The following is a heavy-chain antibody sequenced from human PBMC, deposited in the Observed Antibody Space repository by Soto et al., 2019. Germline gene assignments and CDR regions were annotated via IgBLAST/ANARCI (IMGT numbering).Heavy chain of an antibody. Sequence: QVQLVQSGAEVKKPGSSVKVSCKASGGTFSSYAISWVRQAPGQGLEWMGGIIPIFGTANYAQKFQGRVTITADDSTSTAYMELSSLRSEDTAVYYCARLPLNYARSWFDPWGQGTLVTVSS. CDR2: IIPIFGTA. J-gene: IGHJ5*02. CDR3: ARLPLNYARSWFDP. D-gene: IGHD2-2*01. CDR1: GGTFSSYA. V-gene: IGHV1-69*12.